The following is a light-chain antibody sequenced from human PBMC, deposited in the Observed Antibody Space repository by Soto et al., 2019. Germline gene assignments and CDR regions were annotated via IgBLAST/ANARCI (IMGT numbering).Light chain of an antibody. Sequence: VLTQSPATLSVSPGERATLSCRASQGVSSLLAWYQQKPRQAPRLLSYDTSTRATGVPARFSGSGSGTDFTFTISSLQSEDFAIYYCQEYNTWPYTFGQGTKLEIK. V-gene: IGKV3-15*01. CDR3: QEYNTWPYT. J-gene: IGKJ2*01. CDR1: QGVSSL. CDR2: DTS.